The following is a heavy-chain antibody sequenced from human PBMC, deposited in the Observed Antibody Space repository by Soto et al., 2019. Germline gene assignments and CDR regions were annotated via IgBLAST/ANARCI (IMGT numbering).Heavy chain of an antibody. CDR1: GVSTSRGAHS. CDR3: ARLFSNFWHYFDY. Sequence: SETLSLTCAVSGVSTSRGAHSWSWIRQPPGKGLEWIGNIYHSGSTYYNPSLRSRVTISVDTSKNQFSLKLNSAAAADSAVYYCARLFSNFWHYFDYWGQGTLVTVSS. J-gene: IGHJ4*02. V-gene: IGHV4-30-2*01. CDR2: IYHSGST. D-gene: IGHD1-7*01.